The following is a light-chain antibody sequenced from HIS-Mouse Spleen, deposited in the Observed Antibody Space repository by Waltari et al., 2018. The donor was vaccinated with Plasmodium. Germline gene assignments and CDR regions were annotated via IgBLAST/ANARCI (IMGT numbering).Light chain of an antibody. J-gene: IGKJ1*01. CDR1: QSISSR. CDR3: QQYNSYSWT. V-gene: IGKV1-5*03. CDR2: KAS. Sequence: DIQMTQSPSTLSASVGDRVTLPCRPSQSISSRVAWYQQKPGKAPKLLIYKASSLESGGRSRFSGSGSGTEFTLTISSLQPDDFATYYCQQYNSYSWTFGQGTKVEIK.